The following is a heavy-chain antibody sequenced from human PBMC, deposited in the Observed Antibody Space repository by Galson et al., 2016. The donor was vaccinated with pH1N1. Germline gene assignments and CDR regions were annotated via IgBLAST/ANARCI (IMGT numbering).Heavy chain of an antibody. J-gene: IGHJ5*02. D-gene: IGHD3-10*01. Sequence: TLSLTCSVSGDSISSKTFYWSWLRQPAGKGLQWIGLLYSSGSTNYNPSLKGRVTMSADTSKNEFSLKMTSVTAADTAVDYCARGGEEILSFGEPHNWFYPWGQGTLVTVSS. V-gene: IGHV4-61*02. CDR3: ARGGEEILSFGEPHNWFYP. CDR2: LYSSGST. CDR1: GDSISSKTFY.